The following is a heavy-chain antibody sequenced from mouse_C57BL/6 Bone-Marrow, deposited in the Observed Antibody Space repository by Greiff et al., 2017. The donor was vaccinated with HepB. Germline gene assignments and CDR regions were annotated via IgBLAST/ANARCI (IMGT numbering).Heavy chain of an antibody. CDR3: ARQGGSSSDYFDY. CDR2: ISNGGGST. Sequence: VVESGGGLVQPGGSLKLSCAASGFTFSDYYMYWVRQTPEKRLEWVAYISNGGGSTYYPDTVKGRFTISRDNAKNTLYLQMSRLKSEDTAMYYCARQGGSSSDYFDYWGQGTTLTVSS. D-gene: IGHD1-1*01. V-gene: IGHV5-12*01. J-gene: IGHJ2*01. CDR1: GFTFSDYY.